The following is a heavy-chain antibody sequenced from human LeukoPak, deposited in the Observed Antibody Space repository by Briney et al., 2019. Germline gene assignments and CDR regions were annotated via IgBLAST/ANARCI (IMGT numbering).Heavy chain of an antibody. V-gene: IGHV1-18*01. D-gene: IGHD3-9*01. J-gene: IGHJ6*02. CDR2: ISAYNGNT. CDR1: GYTFTSYG. Sequence: ASVKVSCKASGYTFTSYGISWVRQAPGQGLEWMGWISAYNGNTNYAQKLQGRDTMTTDTSTSTAYMELRSLRSDDTAVYYSARSPHRLYDILPTYYYYYYGMDVWGQGTTVTVSS. CDR3: ARSPHRLYDILPTYYYYYYGMDV.